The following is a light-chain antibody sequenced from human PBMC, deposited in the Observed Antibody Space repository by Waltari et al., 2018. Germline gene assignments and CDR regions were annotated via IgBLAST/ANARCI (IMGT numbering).Light chain of an antibody. CDR3: SSYTPSATLL. CDR2: DVS. Sequence: QSALTQPPSVSGSPGQLVTIPCSGTSSEVGPSNRVSWYQQPPGTAPKLIIFDVSSRPSGVPDRFSGSKSGSTASLTISGLQAEDEGDYYCSSYTPSATLLFGGGTKLTVL. V-gene: IGLV2-18*02. CDR1: SSEVGPSNR. J-gene: IGLJ2*01.